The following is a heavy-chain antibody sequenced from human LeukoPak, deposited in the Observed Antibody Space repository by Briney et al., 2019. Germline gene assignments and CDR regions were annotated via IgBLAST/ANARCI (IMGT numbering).Heavy chain of an antibody. Sequence: GGSLRLSCAASGFTFSSYAMSWVRQAPGKGLEWVSAISGSGGSTYYADSVKGRFTISRDNSKNTLYLQMNSLRAEDTAVYYCAKGVKQQWRDINYGMDVWGQGTAVTVSS. CDR1: GFTFSSYA. D-gene: IGHD6-19*01. V-gene: IGHV3-23*01. J-gene: IGHJ6*02. CDR3: AKGVKQQWRDINYGMDV. CDR2: ISGSGGST.